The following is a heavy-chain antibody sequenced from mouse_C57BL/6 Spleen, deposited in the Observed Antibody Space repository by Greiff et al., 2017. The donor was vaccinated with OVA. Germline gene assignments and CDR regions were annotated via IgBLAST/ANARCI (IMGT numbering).Heavy chain of an antibody. CDR2: INPSTGGT. J-gene: IGHJ4*01. CDR1: GYSFTGYY. Sequence: EVQLQQSGPELVKPGASVKISCKASGYSFTGYYMNWVKHSPEKSLEWIGEINPSTGGTTYNQKFKAKATLTVDKSSSTADMQLKSLTSEDSAVYYCARGTAQATSDYAMDYWGQGTSVTVSS. D-gene: IGHD3-2*02. V-gene: IGHV1-42*01. CDR3: ARGTAQATSDYAMDY.